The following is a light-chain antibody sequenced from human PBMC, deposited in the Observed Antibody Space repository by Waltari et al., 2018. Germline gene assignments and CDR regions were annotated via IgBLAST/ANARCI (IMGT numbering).Light chain of an antibody. V-gene: IGLV2-8*01. Sequence: QSALAQPPSASGSPGQSVTISCTGTSSDVGGFNYVSWYQQHPGKVPQLIILEVNNRPAGFPGRLSGSKSGNTASLTVSGLQPEDEADYYCNSYAGDNNWVFGRGTKLTVL. CDR1: SSDVGGFNY. J-gene: IGLJ3*02. CDR3: NSYAGDNNWV. CDR2: EVN.